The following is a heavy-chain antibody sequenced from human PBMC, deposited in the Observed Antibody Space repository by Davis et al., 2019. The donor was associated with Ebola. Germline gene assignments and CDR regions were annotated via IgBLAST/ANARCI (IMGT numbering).Heavy chain of an antibody. CDR3: KSGGYYLSYYYYGVDV. V-gene: IGHV3-49*03. CDR1: GFTFGDYA. Sequence: GGSLRLSCTASGFTFGDYAMSWFRQAPGKGLEWVGFIRSKAYGGTTEYAASVKGRFTISRDDSKSIAYLQMNSLKTEDTAVYYCKSGGYYLSYYYYGVDVWGQGTTVTVSS. J-gene: IGHJ6*02. D-gene: IGHD3-22*01. CDR2: IRSKAYGGTT.